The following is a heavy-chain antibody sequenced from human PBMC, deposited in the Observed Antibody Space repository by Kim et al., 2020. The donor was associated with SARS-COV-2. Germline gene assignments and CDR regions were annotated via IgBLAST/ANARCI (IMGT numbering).Heavy chain of an antibody. CDR1: GYTFTSYW. J-gene: IGHJ6*02. V-gene: IGHV5-51*01. CDR2: IYPGDSDT. D-gene: IGHD3-10*01. Sequence: GESLKISCKGSGYTFTSYWIAWVRQMPGKGLEWMGIIYPGDSDTRYSPSFQGQVTISADKSISTAYLQWSSLKASDTAMYYCARDLSGTYYNWYGLDVWGQGTTVTVSS. CDR3: ARDLSGTYYNWYGLDV.